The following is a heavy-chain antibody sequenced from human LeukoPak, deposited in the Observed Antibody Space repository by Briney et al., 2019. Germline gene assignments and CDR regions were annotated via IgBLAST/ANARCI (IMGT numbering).Heavy chain of an antibody. V-gene: IGHV3-23*01. J-gene: IGHJ6*02. CDR2: ISGSGSST. Sequence: GGSLRLSCGASGFTFSNYAMSWVRQAPGKGLEWVSTISGSGSSTYYADSVKGRFTISRDNAKNTLYLQMNSLRAEDTAVYYCPRGRYYGMDVWGQGTTVTVSS. CDR3: PRGRYYGMDV. CDR1: GFTFSNYA.